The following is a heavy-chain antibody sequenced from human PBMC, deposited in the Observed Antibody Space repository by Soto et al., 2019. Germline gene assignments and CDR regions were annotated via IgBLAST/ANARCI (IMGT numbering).Heavy chain of an antibody. V-gene: IGHV4-34*01. Sequence: SETVSLTCAVYGVSFSGYYWSWIRQPPGKGLEWIGEINHSGSTNYNPSLKSRVTISVDTSKNQFSLKLSSVTAADTAVYYCARVFYKDWFDPWGQGTLVTVSS. CDR2: INHSGST. D-gene: IGHD1-1*01. J-gene: IGHJ5*02. CDR3: ARVFYKDWFDP. CDR1: GVSFSGYY.